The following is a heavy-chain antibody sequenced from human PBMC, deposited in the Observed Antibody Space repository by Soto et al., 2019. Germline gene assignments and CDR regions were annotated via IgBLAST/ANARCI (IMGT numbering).Heavy chain of an antibody. Sequence: ASVKVSCNASGYTFTCYYMHWVRQAPGQGLEWMGWINPNSGGTNYAQKFQGSVTMTRDTSISTAYMELSRLRSDDTAVYYCARDTHYGDYGYWGQGTLVTVS. CDR3: ARDTHYGDYGY. CDR2: INPNSGGT. V-gene: IGHV1-2*02. CDR1: GYTFTCYY. J-gene: IGHJ4*02. D-gene: IGHD4-17*01.